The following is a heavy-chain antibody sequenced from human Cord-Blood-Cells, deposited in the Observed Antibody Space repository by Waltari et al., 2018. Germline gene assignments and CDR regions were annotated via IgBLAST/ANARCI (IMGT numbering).Heavy chain of an antibody. D-gene: IGHD7-27*01. J-gene: IGHJ3*02. Sequence: QLQLQESGPGLVKPSETLSLTCTLSGGSLSSSSYYWGWIRQPPGKGLEWIGSIYYSGSTYYNPSLKSRVTISVDTSKNQFSLKLSSVTAADTAVYYCARQVLGISGIGVAFDIWGQGTMVTVSS. CDR3: ARQVLGISGIGVAFDI. V-gene: IGHV4-39*01. CDR2: IYYSGST. CDR1: GGSLSSSSYY.